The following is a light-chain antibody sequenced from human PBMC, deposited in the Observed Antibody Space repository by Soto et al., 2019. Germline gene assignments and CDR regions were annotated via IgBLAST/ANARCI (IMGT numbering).Light chain of an antibody. CDR2: GNN. CDR1: GSSIGTNT. Sequence: QSVLTQPPSASGTPGKRVTISCSGSGSSIGTNTVNWYRQLPGTATKLLIYGNNQRPSGVPDRFSGSKSGTSASLAIRGLQSEDEADYYCAAWDGSLNNVLFGGGTQLTVL. V-gene: IGLV1-44*01. CDR3: AAWDGSLNNVL. J-gene: IGLJ2*01.